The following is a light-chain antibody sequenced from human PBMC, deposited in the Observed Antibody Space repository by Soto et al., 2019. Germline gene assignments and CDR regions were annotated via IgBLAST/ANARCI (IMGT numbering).Light chain of an antibody. J-gene: IGKJ2*01. V-gene: IGKV3-20*01. CDR2: GAS. Sequence: DIVLTQSPGTLSLSPGERATLSCRASQSVSSTSLAGYQQKPGQAPRLLIYGASSSATGIPDRFSGSGSGTDLTLTISRLEPEDFAVYCCQQYGTSPPEYTFGQGTKLDIK. CDR1: QSVSSTS. CDR3: QQYGTSPPEYT.